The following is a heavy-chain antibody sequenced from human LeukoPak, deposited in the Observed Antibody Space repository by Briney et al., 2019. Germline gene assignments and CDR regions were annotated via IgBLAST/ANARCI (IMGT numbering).Heavy chain of an antibody. J-gene: IGHJ4*02. CDR1: GFTFSSYA. V-gene: IGHV3-30-3*01. CDR2: ISYDGSNK. Sequence: GRSLRLSCAASGFTFSSYAMHWVRQAPGKGLEWVAVISYDGSNKYYADSVKGRFTISRDNSKNTLYLQMNSLRAEDTAVYYCARVEDYYDSSGYLYWGQGTLVTVSS. D-gene: IGHD3-22*01. CDR3: ARVEDYYDSSGYLY.